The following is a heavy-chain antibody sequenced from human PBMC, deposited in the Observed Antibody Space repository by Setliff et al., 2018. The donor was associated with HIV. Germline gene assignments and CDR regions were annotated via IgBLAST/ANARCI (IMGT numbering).Heavy chain of an antibody. V-gene: IGHV1-69*13. Sequence: WASVKVSCKASGNSFHSYAFSWVRQAPGQGLEWMGGIIPLFGSANYAQKFQGRVTITAYESTSTVYMEVSGLRFGDTAVYFCAKDGPTVIEGSYMDVWGKGTTVTVSS. CDR2: IIPLFGSA. CDR3: AKDGPTVIEGSYMDV. D-gene: IGHD4-4*01. CDR1: GNSFHSYA. J-gene: IGHJ6*03.